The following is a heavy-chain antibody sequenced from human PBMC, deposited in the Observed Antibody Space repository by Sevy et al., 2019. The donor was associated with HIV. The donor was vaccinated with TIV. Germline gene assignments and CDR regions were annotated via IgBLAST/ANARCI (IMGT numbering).Heavy chain of an antibody. J-gene: IGHJ4*02. CDR3: AGENAWGRGYS. D-gene: IGHD1-26*01. V-gene: IGHV4-59*08. CDR2: IYYNGHI. Sequence: SETLSLTCTVSGGSITSLYWNWIRQPPAKGLEWIANIYYNGHINYNPSLKSRVTLSLDTSKNQFSLRLSSVTAADTAMYYCAGENAWGRGYSWGQGPLVTVSS. CDR1: GGSITSLY.